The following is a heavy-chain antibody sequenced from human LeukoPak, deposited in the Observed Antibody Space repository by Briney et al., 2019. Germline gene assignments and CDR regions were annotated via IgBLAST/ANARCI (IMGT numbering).Heavy chain of an antibody. Sequence: ASVKVSCKASGYTFTSYYMHWVRQAPGQGLEWMGIINPSGGSTSYAQKFQGRVTMTRDTSTGTVYMELSSLRSEDTAVYYCARDRGSGSYYRRFWFDPWAREPWSPSPQ. D-gene: IGHD1-26*01. CDR2: INPSGGST. CDR3: ARDRGSGSYYRRFWFDP. CDR1: GYTFTSYY. V-gene: IGHV1-46*01. J-gene: IGHJ5*02.